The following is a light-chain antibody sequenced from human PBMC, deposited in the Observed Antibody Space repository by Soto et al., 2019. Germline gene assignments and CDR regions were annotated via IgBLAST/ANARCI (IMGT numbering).Light chain of an antibody. Sequence: ESVLTQSPDTLSLSPGERATLSCRASQSVSSSYLAWYQQKPGQAPRLLIYGASSRATGIPDGFSGSGSGTDFTLTISSLEPEDFALYYCQQYASSPWTFGQGTKVEI. V-gene: IGKV3-20*01. J-gene: IGKJ1*01. CDR3: QQYASSPWT. CDR1: QSVSSSY. CDR2: GAS.